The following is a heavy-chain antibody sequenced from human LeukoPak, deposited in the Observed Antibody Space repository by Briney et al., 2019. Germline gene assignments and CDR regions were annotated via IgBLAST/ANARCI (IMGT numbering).Heavy chain of an antibody. D-gene: IGHD3-16*01. J-gene: IGHJ5*02. CDR3: ARGPGLNWFDP. Sequence: SETLSLTCAVYGGSFSGYYWSWIRQPPGKGLEWIGEINHSGSTNYNPSLKSRVTISVDTSKNQFSLNLSFVTAADTAVYYCARGPGLNWFDPWGQGTLVTVSS. CDR1: GGSFSGYY. CDR2: INHSGST. V-gene: IGHV4-34*01.